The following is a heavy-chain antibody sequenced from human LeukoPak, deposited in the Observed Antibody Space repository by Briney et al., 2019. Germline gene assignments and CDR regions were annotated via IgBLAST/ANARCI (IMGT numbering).Heavy chain of an antibody. Sequence: SETLSLTCAVFGYSISRGYYWGWIRQPPGKGLEWIGSIDRSGSTYYNPSLKSRVTILVDTSKNQFSLKLNSVTAADTAVYYCAREVFRASAFDCWGQGTLVTVSS. D-gene: IGHD1-14*01. J-gene: IGHJ4*02. V-gene: IGHV4-38-2*02. CDR1: GYSISRGYY. CDR3: AREVFRASAFDC. CDR2: IDRSGST.